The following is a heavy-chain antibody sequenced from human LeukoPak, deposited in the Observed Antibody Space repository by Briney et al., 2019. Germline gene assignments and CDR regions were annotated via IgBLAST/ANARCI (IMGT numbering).Heavy chain of an antibody. Sequence: GGSPRLSCAASGFTFSSYWMHWVRQAPGKGLVWVSRINSDGSSTSYADSVKGRFTISGDNAKNTLYLQMNSLRAEDTAVYYCAKDGGVLYGVDYWGQGTLVTVSS. CDR2: INSDGSST. CDR3: AKDGGVLYGVDY. V-gene: IGHV3-74*01. D-gene: IGHD4/OR15-4a*01. CDR1: GFTFSSYW. J-gene: IGHJ4*02.